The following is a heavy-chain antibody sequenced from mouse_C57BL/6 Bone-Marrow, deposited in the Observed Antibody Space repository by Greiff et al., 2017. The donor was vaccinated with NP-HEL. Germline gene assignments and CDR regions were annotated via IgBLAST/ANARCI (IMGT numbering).Heavy chain of an antibody. Sequence: EVKLQESGTVLARPGASVKMSCKTSGYTFTSYWMHWVKQRPGQGLEWIGAIYPGNSDTSYNQKFKGKAKLTAVTSASTAYMELSSLTNEDSAVYYCTKSLYSNYEGYWYFDVWGTGTTVTVSS. D-gene: IGHD2-5*01. CDR2: IYPGNSDT. CDR3: TKSLYSNYEGYWYFDV. V-gene: IGHV1-5*01. J-gene: IGHJ1*03. CDR1: GYTFTSYW.